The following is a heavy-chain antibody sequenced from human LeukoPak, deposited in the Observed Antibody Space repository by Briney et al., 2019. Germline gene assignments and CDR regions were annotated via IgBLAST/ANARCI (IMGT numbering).Heavy chain of an antibody. CDR2: IIPILGIA. V-gene: IGHV1-69*04. D-gene: IGHD2/OR15-2a*01. Sequence: SVKVSCKASGGTFSSYTISWVRQAPGQGLEWMGRIIPILGIANYAQKFQGRVTITADKSTSTAYMEPSSLRSEDTAVYYCARDRTISNWFDPWGQGTLVTVSS. J-gene: IGHJ5*02. CDR3: ARDRTISNWFDP. CDR1: GGTFSSYT.